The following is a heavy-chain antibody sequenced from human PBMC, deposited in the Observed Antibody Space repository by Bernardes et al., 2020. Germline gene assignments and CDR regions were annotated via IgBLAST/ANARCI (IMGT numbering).Heavy chain of an antibody. D-gene: IGHD3-16*01. Sequence: SETLSLTCTVSGGSISSYYWSWIRQPPGKGLEWIGYIYYSGSTNYNPYLKSRVTISVDTSKNQFSLKLSSVTAADTAVYYCARARGQYDYIWGSYRKHFDYWGQGTLVTVSS. CDR3: ARARGQYDYIWGSYRKHFDY. CDR1: GGSISSYY. V-gene: IGHV4-59*01. J-gene: IGHJ4*02. CDR2: IYYSGST.